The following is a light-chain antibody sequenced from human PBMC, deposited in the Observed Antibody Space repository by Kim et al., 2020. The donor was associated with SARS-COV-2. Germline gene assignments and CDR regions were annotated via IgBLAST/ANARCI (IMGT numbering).Light chain of an antibody. CDR2: DVT. J-gene: IGLJ1*01. CDR3: CSYAGSYTYV. V-gene: IGLV2-11*01. CDR1: SMDVGRYEF. Sequence: GQSVTSSCTGTSMDVGRYEFVYWYQQHPGTPPKLIISDVTERPSGVPDRFSGSKSGYTASLTISGLQAEDEADYYCCSYAGSYTYVFGTGTKVTVL.